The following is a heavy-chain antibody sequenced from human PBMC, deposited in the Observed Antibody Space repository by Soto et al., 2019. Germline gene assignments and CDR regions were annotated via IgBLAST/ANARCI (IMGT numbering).Heavy chain of an antibody. V-gene: IGHV5-51*01. Sequence: PGESLKISCEGSGYSFTTFWIGHCIGWVRQMPGKGLEWVGIIYPGDSDTRYSPSFQGQLTISADKSISTAYLQWSSLKASDTAMYYCARLGGYCSSTSSGYYYGTHVRGQGTTVTVS. CDR1: GYSFTTFW. CDR3: ARLGGYCSSTSSGYYYGTHV. D-gene: IGHD2-2*01. J-gene: IGHJ6*02. CDR2: IYPGDSDT.